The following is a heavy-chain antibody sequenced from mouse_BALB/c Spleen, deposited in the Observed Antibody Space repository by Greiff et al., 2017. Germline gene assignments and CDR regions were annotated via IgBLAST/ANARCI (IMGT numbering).Heavy chain of an antibody. Sequence: QVQLQQSGPDLVAPSQSLSITCTVSGFSLTSYGVHWVRQPPGKGLEWLVVIWSDGSTTYNSALKSRLSISKDNSKSQVFLKMNSLQTDDTAMYYCARQGSGSSYWYFDVWGAGTTVTVSS. D-gene: IGHD1-1*01. CDR3: ARQGSGSSYWYFDV. CDR1: GFSLTSYG. J-gene: IGHJ1*01. CDR2: IWSDGST. V-gene: IGHV2-6-2*01.